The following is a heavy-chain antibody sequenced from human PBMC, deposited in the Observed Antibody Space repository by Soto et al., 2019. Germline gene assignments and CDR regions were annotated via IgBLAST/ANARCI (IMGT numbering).Heavy chain of an antibody. CDR2: IYYSGST. V-gene: IGHV4-61*01. Sequence: QVQLQESGPGLVKPSETLSLTCTVSGGSVSSGSYYWNWIRQPPGKGLEWIGYIYYSGSTNYNPSLKSRVTISVYTAKNQFSLTLSSVTAADTAVYYCARSNAYYAVWSGYFDYWGQGNLVTVSS. CDR3: ARSNAYYAVWSGYFDY. D-gene: IGHD3-3*01. J-gene: IGHJ4*02. CDR1: GGSVSSGSYY.